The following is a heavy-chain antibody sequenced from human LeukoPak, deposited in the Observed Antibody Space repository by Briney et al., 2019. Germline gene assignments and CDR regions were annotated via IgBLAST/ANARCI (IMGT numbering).Heavy chain of an antibody. CDR3: ARRIAAAPMSWFYP. V-gene: IGHV4-61*02. J-gene: IGHJ5*02. Sequence: SQTLSLTCTVSGGSISRGSYYWSWIRQPAGKGLEWIGRIYTSGSTNYNPSLKSRVTISVDTSKNQFSLKLSSVTAADTAVYYCARRIAAAPMSWFYPWGQGTLVTVSS. D-gene: IGHD6-25*01. CDR1: GGSISRGSYY. CDR2: IYTSGST.